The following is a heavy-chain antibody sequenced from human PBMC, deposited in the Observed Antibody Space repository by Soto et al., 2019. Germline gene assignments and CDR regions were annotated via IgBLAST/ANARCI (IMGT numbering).Heavy chain of an antibody. Sequence: GESLKISCAASGFTFSSYSMNWVRQAPGKGLEWVSYISTSGSTIYYADSVEGRFTISRDNAKNSLYLQMNSLRDEDTAVYYCARARGYSYGYVDYWGQGTLVTVSS. J-gene: IGHJ4*02. D-gene: IGHD5-18*01. CDR2: ISTSGSTI. CDR1: GFTFSSYS. V-gene: IGHV3-48*02. CDR3: ARARGYSYGYVDY.